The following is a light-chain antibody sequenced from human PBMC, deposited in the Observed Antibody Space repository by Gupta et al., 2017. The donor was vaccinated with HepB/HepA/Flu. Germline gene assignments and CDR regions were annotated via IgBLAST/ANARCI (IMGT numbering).Light chain of an antibody. CDR1: SSNIGSNT. V-gene: IGLV1-44*01. CDR2: TNN. Sequence: QSVLTQPTSVSGTPGQRVTISCSGSSSNIGSNTVNWYQQLPGTAPKLLIYTNNQRPSGVPDRFSGSKSGTSASLAISGLQSEDEAADYCAAWDDSLNGVVFGGGTKVTVL. J-gene: IGLJ3*02. CDR3: AAWDDSLNGVV.